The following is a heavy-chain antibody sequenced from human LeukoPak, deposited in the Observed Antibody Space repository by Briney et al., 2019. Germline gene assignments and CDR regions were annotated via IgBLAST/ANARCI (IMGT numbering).Heavy chain of an antibody. CDR1: GVSISSYY. CDR3: ARAVRDSSSWVDY. D-gene: IGHD6-13*01. Sequence: ASETLSLTCTVSGVSISSYYWSWIRQPPGKGLEWIGYIYYSGSTNYNPSLKSRVTISVDTSKNQFSLKLSSVTAADMAVYYCARAVRDSSSWVDYWGQGTLVTVSS. J-gene: IGHJ4*02. V-gene: IGHV4-59*01. CDR2: IYYSGST.